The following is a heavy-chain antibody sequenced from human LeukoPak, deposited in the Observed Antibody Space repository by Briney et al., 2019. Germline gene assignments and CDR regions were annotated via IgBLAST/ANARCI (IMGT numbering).Heavy chain of an antibody. CDR3: AREMRPATTTLVAY. V-gene: IGHV1-2*02. CDR1: GYIFTGYW. J-gene: IGHJ4*02. D-gene: IGHD1-1*01. Sequence: ASVKVSCKASGYIFTGYWIHWVRRAPGQGLEWMGFIYPNSGNTNYAQKFQGRVSMTRDTSINTAYMELNGLTGDDTAVYYCAREMRPATTTLVAYWGQGTLVTVSS. CDR2: IYPNSGNT.